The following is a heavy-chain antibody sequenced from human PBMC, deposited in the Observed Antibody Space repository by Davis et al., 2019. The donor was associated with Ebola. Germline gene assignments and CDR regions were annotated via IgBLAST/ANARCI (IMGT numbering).Heavy chain of an antibody. J-gene: IGHJ4*02. Sequence: SCAASGFTFGDYAMHWVRQAPGKGLEWVSLISWDGRSTAYVDSVRDRFSISRDNSRNFLYLQMNGLRAEDTALYYCTAFDSTFRNYWGQGTLVTVSS. V-gene: IGHV3-43D*03. CDR3: TAFDSTFRNY. CDR1: GFTFGDYA. CDR2: ISWDGRST. D-gene: IGHD3-22*01.